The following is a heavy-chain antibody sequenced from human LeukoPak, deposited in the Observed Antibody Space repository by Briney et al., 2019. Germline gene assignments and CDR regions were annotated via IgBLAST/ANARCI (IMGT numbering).Heavy chain of an antibody. CDR3: ASPPATTVTTRALGDLAFDI. D-gene: IGHD4-17*01. J-gene: IGHJ3*02. Sequence: GGSLRLSCAASGFTFNNYGMHWVRQAPGKGLEWVAVISYDGSNKYYADSVKGRSTISRDNSKNTLYLQMNSLRAEDTAVYYCASPPATTVTTRALGDLAFDIWGQGTMVTVSS. CDR2: ISYDGSNK. CDR1: GFTFNNYG. V-gene: IGHV3-30*03.